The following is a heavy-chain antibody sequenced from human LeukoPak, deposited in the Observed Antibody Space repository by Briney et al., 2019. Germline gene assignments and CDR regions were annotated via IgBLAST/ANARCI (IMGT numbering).Heavy chain of an antibody. D-gene: IGHD2-2*01. J-gene: IGHJ3*02. CDR1: GYTFTGYY. Sequence: GASVKVSCKASGYTFTGYYLHWVRQAPGQGLEWMGWISPNSGGTKFAQKFQGRVTMTRDTSISTAYMELSGLRSDDTALFYCAGGSIVEVPEANAFDIWGQGTLVTVSS. V-gene: IGHV1-2*02. CDR2: ISPNSGGT. CDR3: AGGSIVEVPEANAFDI.